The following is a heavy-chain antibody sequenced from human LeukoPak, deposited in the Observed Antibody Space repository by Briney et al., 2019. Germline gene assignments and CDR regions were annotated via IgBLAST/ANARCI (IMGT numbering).Heavy chain of an antibody. D-gene: IGHD1-1*01. CDR1: GFTFNIAW. CDR2: IKSRSSGGAI. V-gene: IGHV3-15*01. Sequence: GGSLRLSCAASGFTFNIAWMAWVRQAPGKGLEWVGHIKSRSSGGAIDYAAPVKGRFTISRDDSTNTLYLQMNSLRPDDTAVYYCAKVRTPGTSYFDSWGQGTLVTVSS. J-gene: IGHJ4*02. CDR3: AKVRTPGTSYFDS.